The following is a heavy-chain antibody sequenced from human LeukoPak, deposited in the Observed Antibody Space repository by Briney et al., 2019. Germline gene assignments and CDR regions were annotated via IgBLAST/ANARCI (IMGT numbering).Heavy chain of an antibody. CDR3: AKGSSGYFVDL. J-gene: IGHJ5*02. CDR1: GFTFNTYA. V-gene: IGHV3-23*01. CDR2: ICGSGGCT. Sequence: GGSLRLSCAASGFTFNTYAIYWVRQAPGKGLEWVSGICGSGGCTYYADSVKGRFTISRDNSKNTVYLQMNSLRAEDTALYYCAKGSSGYFVDLWGQGTLVTVSS. D-gene: IGHD3-22*01.